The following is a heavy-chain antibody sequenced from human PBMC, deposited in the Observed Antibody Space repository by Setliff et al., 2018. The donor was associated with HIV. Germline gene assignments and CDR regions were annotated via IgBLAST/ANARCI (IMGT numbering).Heavy chain of an antibody. CDR2: ISVYNGNT. CDR1: GYSFSAYG. Sequence: ASVKVSCKASGYSFSAYGISWVRQAPGQGLEWMGWISVYNGNTNYAQKLQGRVTMTTDTSTDTAYMELRSLRSDDTAVYYCARASTALTYYGMDVWGQGTTVTVSS. CDR3: ARASTALTYYGMDV. J-gene: IGHJ6*02. V-gene: IGHV1-18*01.